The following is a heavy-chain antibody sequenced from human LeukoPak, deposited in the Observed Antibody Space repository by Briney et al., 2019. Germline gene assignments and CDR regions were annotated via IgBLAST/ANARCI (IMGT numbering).Heavy chain of an antibody. CDR3: ARGRITIFGVVIPDAFDI. CDR1: GYTFTSYD. V-gene: IGHV1-8*03. J-gene: IGHJ3*02. Sequence: ASVKVSCKASGYTFTSYDINWVRQATGQGHEWMGWMTPNSGNTGYAQKFQGRVTITRNTSISTAYMELSSLRSEDTAVYYCARGRITIFGVVIPDAFDIWGQGTMVTVSS. D-gene: IGHD3-3*01. CDR2: MTPNSGNT.